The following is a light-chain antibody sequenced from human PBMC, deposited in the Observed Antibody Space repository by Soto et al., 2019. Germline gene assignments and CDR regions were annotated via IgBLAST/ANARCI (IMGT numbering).Light chain of an antibody. CDR3: SSYTRDNRDYA. V-gene: IGLV2-14*01. CDR2: EVS. Sequence: QSVLTQPASVSGSPGQSITISCTGTSSDVGAYTSVSWYQQHPGKAPKLIIYEVSNRPPGVSTRFSGSKSASTASLTISGLQAEDEAHYYCSSYTRDNRDYAFATGTKAPS. J-gene: IGLJ1*01. CDR1: SSDVGAYTS.